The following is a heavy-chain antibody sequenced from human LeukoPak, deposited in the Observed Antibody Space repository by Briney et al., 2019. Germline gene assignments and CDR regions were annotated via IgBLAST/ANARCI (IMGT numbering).Heavy chain of an antibody. CDR2: INAGNGNT. D-gene: IGHD6-6*01. V-gene: IGHV1/OR15-3*01. J-gene: IGHJ4*02. CDR3: ARTAARRFDY. CDR1: GYTFTGYY. Sequence: ASVKVSCKASGYTFTGYYMHWVRQAPGQRLEWMGWINAGNGNTKYSQKFQGRVTMTRDTSTSTVYMELSSLRSDDTAVYYCARTAARRFDYWGQGTLVTVSS.